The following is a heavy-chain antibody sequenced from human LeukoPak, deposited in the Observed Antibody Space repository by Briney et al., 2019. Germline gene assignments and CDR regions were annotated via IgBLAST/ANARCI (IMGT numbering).Heavy chain of an antibody. J-gene: IGHJ4*02. CDR2: MHTSGSS. D-gene: IGHD6-13*01. CDR3: ARDLGSGWYDY. CDR1: DGSISGYY. Sequence: PSETLSLTCSVSDGSISGYYWSWIRQPAGKGLEWIGRMHTSGSSNYNVSLKSRITMPVDTSRNQFALRLSSVTAADTAIYYCARDLGSGWYDYWGQGTLVTVSS. V-gene: IGHV4-4*07.